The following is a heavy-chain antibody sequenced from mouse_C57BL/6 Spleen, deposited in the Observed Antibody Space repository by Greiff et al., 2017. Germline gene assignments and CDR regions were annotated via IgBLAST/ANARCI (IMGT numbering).Heavy chain of an antibody. J-gene: IGHJ3*01. CDR2: IKPNNGGT. CDR1: GYTFTDYN. V-gene: IGHV1-22*01. D-gene: IGHD1-1*01. CDR3: ARANYYGSSYTGFAY. Sequence: EVQLQQSGPELVKPGASVKMSCKASGYTFTDYNMHWVKQSHGKGLEWIGYIKPNNGGTNYNGKFKGKATLTADKSSSTAYMQLSSLTSEDSAVYFCARANYYGSSYTGFAYWGQGTLVTVSA.